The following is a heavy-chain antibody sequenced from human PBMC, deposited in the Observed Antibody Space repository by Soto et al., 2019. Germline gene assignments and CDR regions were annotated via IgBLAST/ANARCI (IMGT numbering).Heavy chain of an antibody. J-gene: IGHJ4*02. CDR2: IFHDGTA. Sequence: TLSLTCAVSCVSIISGNWWTWVRQSPQRGLEYIGEIFHDGTANYYPSFERRVAISVDTSKNQFSLKLTSVTAADTAIYFCARLVYDTRLNYMYFDFWGQGTLVTVSS. CDR1: CVSIISGNW. V-gene: IGHV4-4*01. CDR3: ARLVYDTRLNYMYFDF. D-gene: IGHD3-10*01.